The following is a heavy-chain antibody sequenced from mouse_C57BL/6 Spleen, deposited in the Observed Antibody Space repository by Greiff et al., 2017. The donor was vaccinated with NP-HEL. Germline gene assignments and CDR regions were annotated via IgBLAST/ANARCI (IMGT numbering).Heavy chain of an antibody. CDR3: ARAGSSLYYCDY. J-gene: IGHJ2*01. V-gene: IGHV1-69*01. CDR2: IDPSDSYT. D-gene: IGHD1-1*01. CDR1: GYTFTSYW. Sequence: VQLQQPGAELVMPGASVKLSCKASGYTFTSYWMHWVKQRPGQGLEWIGEIDPSDSYTNYNQKFKGKSTLTVDKSSSTAYMQLSSLTSEDSAVDYCARAGSSLYYCDYWGQGTTLTVSS.